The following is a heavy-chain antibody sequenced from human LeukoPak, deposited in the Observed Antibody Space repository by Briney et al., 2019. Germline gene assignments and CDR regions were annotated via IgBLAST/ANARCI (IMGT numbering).Heavy chain of an antibody. CDR2: IYYSGST. V-gene: IGHV4-59*01. CDR1: GGSISSYY. CDR3: ARAASYYYYGMDV. J-gene: IGHJ6*02. Sequence: PSETLSLTCTVSGGSISSYYWSWIRRPPGKGLEWIGYIYYSGSTNYNPSLKSRVTISVDTSKNQFSLKLSSVTAADTAVYYCARAASYYYYGMDVWGQGTTVTVSS.